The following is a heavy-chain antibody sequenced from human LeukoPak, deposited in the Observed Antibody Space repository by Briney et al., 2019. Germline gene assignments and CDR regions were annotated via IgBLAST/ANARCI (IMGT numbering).Heavy chain of an antibody. CDR2: IGGSST. V-gene: IGHV3-23*01. Sequence: GGSLRLSCAASGFPFTIYAMSWVRQAPGKGLEWVSSIGGSSTYYADFVKGRFTISRDTSKNTMYLQMNSLRADDTAIYYCTKYRGFGDSYDSWGQGTLVTVSS. CDR3: TKYRGFGDSYDS. J-gene: IGHJ4*02. CDR1: GFPFTIYA. D-gene: IGHD3-10*01.